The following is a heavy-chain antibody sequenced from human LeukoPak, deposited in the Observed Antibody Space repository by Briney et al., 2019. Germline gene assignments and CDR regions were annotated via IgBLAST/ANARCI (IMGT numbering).Heavy chain of an antibody. CDR3: ARGRSEDYYGMDV. D-gene: IGHD5-24*01. CDR2: IYTSGST. CDR1: GGSISSGRYY. V-gene: IGHV4-61*02. Sequence: PSETLSLTCTVSGGSISSGRYYGSWIRQPAGEGLECIGRIYTSGSTNYNPSLKSRVTISVDTSKNQFSLKLSSVTAADTAVYYCARGRSEDYYGMDVWGQGTTVTVSS. J-gene: IGHJ6*02.